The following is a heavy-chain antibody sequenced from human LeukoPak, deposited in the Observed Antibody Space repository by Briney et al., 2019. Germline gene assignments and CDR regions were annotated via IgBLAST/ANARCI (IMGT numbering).Heavy chain of an antibody. D-gene: IGHD3-22*01. CDR2: ISYSGST. V-gene: IGHV4-39*01. CDR1: GGSFSRSSYY. CDR3: ARRHSDSSGFYIA. Sequence: PSETLSLTCSVSGGSFSRSSYYWDWIRQPPGKGLEWIGSISYSGSTYYNPSLKSRVTISIDTSKNQFSLNLNSVTATDTAVYYCARRHSDSSGFYIAWGQGTLVTVSS. J-gene: IGHJ5*02.